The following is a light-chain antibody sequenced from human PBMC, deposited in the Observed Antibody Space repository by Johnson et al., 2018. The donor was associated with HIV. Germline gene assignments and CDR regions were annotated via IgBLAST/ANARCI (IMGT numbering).Light chain of an antibody. Sequence: QSMLTQPPSVSAAPGQKVTISCSGSSSNIGNNYVSWYQQLPGTAPKLLIYENNKRPSGIPDRFSGSKSGTSATLGITGLQTGDEAGYYCGTWDSSLSAYVFGTGTKVTVL. V-gene: IGLV1-51*02. CDR3: GTWDSSLSAYV. J-gene: IGLJ1*01. CDR2: ENN. CDR1: SSNIGNNY.